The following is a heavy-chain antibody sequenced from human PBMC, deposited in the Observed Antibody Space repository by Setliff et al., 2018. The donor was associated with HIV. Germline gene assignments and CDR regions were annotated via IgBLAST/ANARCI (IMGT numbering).Heavy chain of an antibody. CDR1: GYSIGSGSF. J-gene: IGHJ2*01. D-gene: IGHD3-10*01. CDR2: IPHNGGT. CDR3: AAGLWFGEFSLWQYWHFDL. Sequence: SETLSLTCAVSGYSIGSGSFWGWIRQPPGKGLEWIATIPHNGGTYYNPDPSLTGRVTISVDTSKNQFSLKLAFVTAADTAVYYCAAGLWFGEFSLWQYWHFDLWGRGTLVTVSS. V-gene: IGHV4-38-2*01.